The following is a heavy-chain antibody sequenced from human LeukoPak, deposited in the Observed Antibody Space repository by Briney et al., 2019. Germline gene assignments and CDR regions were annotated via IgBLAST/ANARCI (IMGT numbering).Heavy chain of an antibody. CDR3: ANRPTYYYDSSGSPPSFSDY. V-gene: IGHV3-23*01. CDR2: ISGSGGST. J-gene: IGHJ4*02. D-gene: IGHD3-22*01. Sequence: PGGSLRLSCAASGFTFSSYAMSWVRQAPGEGVEGVSAISGSGGSTYYADSVKGRFTISRDNSKNTLYLQMNSLRAEDTAVYYCANRPTYYYDSSGSPPSFSDYWGQGTLVTVSS. CDR1: GFTFSSYA.